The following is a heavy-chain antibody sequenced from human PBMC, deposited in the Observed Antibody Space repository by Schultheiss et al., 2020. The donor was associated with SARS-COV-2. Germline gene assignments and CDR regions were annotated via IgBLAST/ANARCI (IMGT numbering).Heavy chain of an antibody. J-gene: IGHJ4*02. V-gene: IGHV4-34*01. CDR1: GGSFSSYY. CDR3: ARRPLSGYYGPRDY. D-gene: IGHD3-22*01. Sequence: SETLSPTCAVYGGSFSSYYWSWIRQPPGKGLEWIGEINHSGSTNYNPSLKSRVTISVDTSKNQFSLKLSSVTAADTAVYYCARRPLSGYYGPRDYWGQGTLVTVSS. CDR2: INHSGST.